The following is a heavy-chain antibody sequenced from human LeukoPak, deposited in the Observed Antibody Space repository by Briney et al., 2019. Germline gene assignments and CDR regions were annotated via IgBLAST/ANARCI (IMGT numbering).Heavy chain of an antibody. CDR1: GFTFSSYD. CDR3: ARAWGKYSGYFDY. D-gene: IGHD5-12*01. Sequence: GGSLRLSCAASGFTFSSYDMHWVRQATGKGLEWVSAIGTGGDTYYPGSVEGRFTISRENAKNSLYLQMNSLRAGDTAVYYCARAWGKYSGYFDYWGQGTLVTVSS. V-gene: IGHV3-13*01. J-gene: IGHJ4*02. CDR2: IGTGGDT.